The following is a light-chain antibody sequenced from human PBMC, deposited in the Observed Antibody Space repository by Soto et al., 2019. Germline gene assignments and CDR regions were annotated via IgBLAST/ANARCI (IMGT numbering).Light chain of an antibody. J-gene: IGKJ2*01. CDR2: DAS. CDR3: QQYNSYSPYT. V-gene: IGKV1-5*01. Sequence: DIQMTQSPSTLSASVGDRVTITCRASQSISSWLAWYQQKPGKAPKLLIYDASSLESGDPSRFSGSGSGTEFTLTISSLQPDYFSTYYCQQYNSYSPYTFGQGTKLEIK. CDR1: QSISSW.